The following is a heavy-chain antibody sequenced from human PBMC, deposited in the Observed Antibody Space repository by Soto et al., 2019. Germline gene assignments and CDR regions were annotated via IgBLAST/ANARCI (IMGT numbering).Heavy chain of an antibody. D-gene: IGHD3-10*01. J-gene: IGHJ4*02. CDR2: IKTDGSEK. CDR3: ATSMGRGGNDY. V-gene: IGHV3-7*05. CDR1: GFTFSDNW. Sequence: EVQLVESGGGLVQPGGSLRLSCAASGFTFSDNWMSWVRQAPGKGLECVANIKTDGSEKYYVDPVKGRFTISRDKAKNSLYLQMNSLRAEDTAVYYCATSMGRGGNDYWGQGTLVAVSS.